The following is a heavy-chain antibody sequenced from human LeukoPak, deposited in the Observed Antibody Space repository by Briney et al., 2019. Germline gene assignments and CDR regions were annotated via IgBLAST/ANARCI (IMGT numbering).Heavy chain of an antibody. CDR1: GFTFSSYS. V-gene: IGHV3-21*01. Sequence: GGSLRLSCAASGFTFSSYSMNWVRQAPRKGLACVSSISSSSSYIYYADSVKGRFTISRDNAKNSLYLQMNSLRAEDTAVYYCARADIVVVPAANDYWGQGTLVTVSS. J-gene: IGHJ4*02. CDR2: ISSSSSYI. CDR3: ARADIVVVPAANDY. D-gene: IGHD2-2*01.